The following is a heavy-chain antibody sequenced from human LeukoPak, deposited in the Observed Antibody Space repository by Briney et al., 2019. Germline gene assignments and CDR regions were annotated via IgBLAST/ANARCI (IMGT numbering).Heavy chain of an antibody. J-gene: IGHJ6*04. CDR2: ISAYNGNT. Sequence: GASVKVSCKASGYTFTSYGISWVRQAPGQGLEWMGWISAYNGNTNYAQKLQGRVTMTTDTSTSTAYMELRSLRSDDTAVYYCARAILSRYNWNSLRVDVWGKGTTVTVSS. CDR3: ARAILSRYNWNSLRVDV. V-gene: IGHV1-18*01. D-gene: IGHD1-7*01. CDR1: GYTFTSYG.